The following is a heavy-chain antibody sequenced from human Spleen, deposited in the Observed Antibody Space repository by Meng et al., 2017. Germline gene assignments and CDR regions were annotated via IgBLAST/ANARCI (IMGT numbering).Heavy chain of an antibody. CDR2: SYYSGST. Sequence: QVEPAAAGPGVVVPPDTLSLTCTVSVGSVISGYYDWSWIRHPPGEGLEWIGYSYYSGSTNYSPSLKSRVAISVDTSKNQFSLKLSSVTAADTAVYYCARGLWFGVIPGYWGPGTLVTVSS. V-gene: IGHV4-61*01. D-gene: IGHD3-10*01. J-gene: IGHJ4*02. CDR1: VGSVISGYYD. CDR3: ARGLWFGVIPGY.